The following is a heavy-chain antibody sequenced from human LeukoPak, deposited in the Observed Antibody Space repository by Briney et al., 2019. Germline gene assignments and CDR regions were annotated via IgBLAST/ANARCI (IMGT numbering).Heavy chain of an antibody. J-gene: IGHJ4*02. CDR3: ARERGGGSYQVRVPYVY. CDR1: GFTFSSYS. D-gene: IGHD1-26*01. CDR2: ISSSSSTI. V-gene: IGHV3-48*01. Sequence: GGSLRLSCAASGFTFSSYSMNWVRQAPGKGLEWVSYISSSSSTIYYADSVKGRFTISRDNAKNSLYLQMNSLRAEDTAVYYCARERGGGSYQVRVPYVYWGQGTLVTVSS.